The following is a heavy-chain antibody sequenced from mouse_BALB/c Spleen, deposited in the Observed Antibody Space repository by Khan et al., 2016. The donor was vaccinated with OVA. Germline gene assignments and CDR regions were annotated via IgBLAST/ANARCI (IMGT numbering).Heavy chain of an antibody. J-gene: IGHJ3*01. D-gene: IGHD4-1*01. CDR3: ASHLTGSFDY. Sequence: EVELVESGGDLVKPGGSLKLSCAASGFTFSSYCMSWVRQTPDKRLEWVATISSDGVYTYYPDSVKGRFTISRDNAKNTLYLQMSSLKSEDTAMYYYASHLTGSFDYWGEGTLVTVSA. V-gene: IGHV5-6*01. CDR1: GFTFSSYC. CDR2: ISSDGVYT.